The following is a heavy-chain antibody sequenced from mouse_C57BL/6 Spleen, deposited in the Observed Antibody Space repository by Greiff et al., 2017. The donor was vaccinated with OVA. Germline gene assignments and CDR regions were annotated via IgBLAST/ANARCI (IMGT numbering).Heavy chain of an antibody. V-gene: IGHV3-6*01. Sequence: VQLKESGPGLVKPSQSLSLTCSVTGYSITSGYYWNWIRQFPGNKLEWMGYISYDGSNNYNPSLKNRISITRDTSKNQFFLKLNSVTTEDTATYYCARENGYDYDWFAYWGQGTLVTVSA. D-gene: IGHD2-4*01. CDR2: ISYDGSN. CDR1: GYSITSGYY. CDR3: ARENGYDYDWFAY. J-gene: IGHJ3*01.